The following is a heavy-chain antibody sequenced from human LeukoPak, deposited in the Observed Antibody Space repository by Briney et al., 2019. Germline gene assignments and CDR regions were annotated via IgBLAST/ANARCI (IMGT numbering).Heavy chain of an antibody. Sequence: GSLRLSCAASGFTFSDYYMSWIRQAPGKGLEWVLYISSSGSTIYYADSVKGRFTISRDNSKNTLYLQMNSLRAEDTAAYYCAREGDYYDSSGYFAPLDYWGQGTLVTVSS. CDR1: GFTFSDYY. V-gene: IGHV3-11*01. CDR2: ISSSGSTI. CDR3: AREGDYYDSSGYFAPLDY. J-gene: IGHJ4*02. D-gene: IGHD3-22*01.